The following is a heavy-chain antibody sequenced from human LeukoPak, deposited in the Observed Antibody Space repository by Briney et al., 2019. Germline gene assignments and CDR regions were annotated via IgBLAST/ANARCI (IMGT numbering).Heavy chain of an antibody. D-gene: IGHD2-2*02. J-gene: IGHJ6*03. Sequence: ASVKVSCKASGYTFTSYGISWVRQAPGQGLEWMGWISAYNGNTNYAQKLQGRVTMTTDTSTSTAYMELRSLRSDDMAVYYCARGAFHCSSTSCYIDYYYYMDVWGKGTTVTVSS. CDR1: GYTFTSYG. CDR2: ISAYNGNT. CDR3: ARGAFHCSSTSCYIDYYYYMDV. V-gene: IGHV1-18*03.